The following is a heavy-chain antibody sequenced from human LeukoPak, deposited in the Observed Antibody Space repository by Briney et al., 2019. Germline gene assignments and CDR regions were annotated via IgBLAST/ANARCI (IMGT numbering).Heavy chain of an antibody. CDR2: ISSSGSTI. V-gene: IGHV3-11*01. Sequence: GGSLRLSCAASGFTFSDYDMSWIRQAPGKGLEWVSDISSSGSTIYYADSVKGRFTISRDNAKNSLYLQMNSLRAEDTAVYYCAKPKDVLLWFGEAKYGMDVWGQGTTVTVSS. D-gene: IGHD3-10*01. CDR3: AKPKDVLLWFGEAKYGMDV. J-gene: IGHJ6*02. CDR1: GFTFSDYD.